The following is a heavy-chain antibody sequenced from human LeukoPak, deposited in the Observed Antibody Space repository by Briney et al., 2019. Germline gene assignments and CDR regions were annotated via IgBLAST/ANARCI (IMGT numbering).Heavy chain of an antibody. D-gene: IGHD4/OR15-4a*01. CDR3: ASGDYGDPPLNY. CDR2: INPNSGGT. Sequence: ASVKVSCKASEYTFTGHYMHWVRQAPGQGLEWMGWINPNSGGTNYAQKFQGRVTMTRDTSISTAYMELSRLRSDDTAVYYCASGDYGDPPLNYWGQGTLVTVSS. V-gene: IGHV1-2*02. CDR1: EYTFTGHY. J-gene: IGHJ4*02.